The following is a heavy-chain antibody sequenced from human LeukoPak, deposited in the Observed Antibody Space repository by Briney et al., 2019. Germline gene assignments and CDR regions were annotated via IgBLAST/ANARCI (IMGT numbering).Heavy chain of an antibody. D-gene: IGHD6-25*01. CDR1: GGSISSSSYY. V-gene: IGHV4-39*01. CDR2: IYYSGRT. Sequence: MASETLSLTCSVSGGSISSSSYYWGWIRQPPGKGLEWIGTIYYSGRTYYNPTLKSRVTMSVDTSKNQFSLRLSSVTAADTAVYYCARHRSLSIAAAFDYWGQGTLVTVSS. CDR3: ARHRSLSIAAAFDY. J-gene: IGHJ4*02.